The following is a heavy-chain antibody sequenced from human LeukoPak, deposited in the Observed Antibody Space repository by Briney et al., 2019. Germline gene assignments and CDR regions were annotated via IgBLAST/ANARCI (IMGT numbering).Heavy chain of an antibody. J-gene: IGHJ4*02. CDR1: GFTFSSYA. CDR3: AKGAQWLVLNYFDY. Sequence: GGSLRLSCAASGFTFSSYAMSWVRQAPGKGLEWVSAISGSGGSTYYADSVKGRFIISRDNSKNTLYLQMNSLRAEDTAVHYCAKGAQWLVLNYFDYWGQGTLVTVSS. V-gene: IGHV3-23*01. D-gene: IGHD6-19*01. CDR2: ISGSGGST.